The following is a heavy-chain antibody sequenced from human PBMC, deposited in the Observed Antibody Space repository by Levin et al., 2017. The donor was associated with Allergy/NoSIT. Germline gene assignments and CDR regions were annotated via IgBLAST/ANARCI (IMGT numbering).Heavy chain of an antibody. D-gene: IGHD3-10*01. J-gene: IGHJ4*02. CDR2: INPKSGGT. CDR3: AREAAQYSGWGTYYRNIDF. CDR1: GYTFSDYY. Sequence: GESLKISCKATGYTFSDYYMHWVRQAPGQGLEWMGWINPKSGGTYYAQNFHGRVTMTRDTSISTAYLELSRLTSDDTAVFYCAREAAQYSGWGTYYRNIDFWGQGTLVTVSS. V-gene: IGHV1-2*02.